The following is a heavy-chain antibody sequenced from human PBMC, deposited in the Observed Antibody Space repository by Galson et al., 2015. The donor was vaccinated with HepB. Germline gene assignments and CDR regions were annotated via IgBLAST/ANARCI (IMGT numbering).Heavy chain of an antibody. D-gene: IGHD3-22*01. CDR1: GGSISSYY. CDR3: ARNLVYYDSSGSGTPDAFDI. J-gene: IGHJ3*02. CDR2: VNYSGST. Sequence: SETLSLTCTVSGGSISSYYWSWIRQPPGKGLEWIGNVNYSGSTKYKASLKSRVTISVETSKNKFSLKLDSVTAADTAIYYCARNLVYYDSSGSGTPDAFDIWGQGTLVTVSS. V-gene: IGHV4-59*01.